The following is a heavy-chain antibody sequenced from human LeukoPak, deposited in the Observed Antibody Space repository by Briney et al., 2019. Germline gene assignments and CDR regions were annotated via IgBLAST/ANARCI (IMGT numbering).Heavy chain of an antibody. CDR1: GFIFSSYS. CDR2: ISSSSSYI. CDR3: ARAGIAAAGKLD. J-gene: IGHJ4*02. Sequence: GGSLRLSCAASGFIFSSYSMNWVRQAPGKGLEWVSSISSSSSYIYYADSVKGRFTISRDNAKNSLYLQMISLRAEDTAVYYCARAGIAAAGKLDWGQGTLVTVSS. V-gene: IGHV3-21*01. D-gene: IGHD6-13*01.